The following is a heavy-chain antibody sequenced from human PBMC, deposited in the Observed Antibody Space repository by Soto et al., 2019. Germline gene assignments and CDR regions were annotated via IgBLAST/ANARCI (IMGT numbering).Heavy chain of an antibody. Sequence: ALVKVSCKASGYTFTSYDINWVRQATGQGLEWMGWMNPNSGNTGYAQKFQGRVTMTRNTSISTAYMELSSLRSEDTVVYYCARGGARTIFGVVIIPDNWFDPWGQGTLVTVSS. CDR1: GYTFTSYD. J-gene: IGHJ5*02. CDR3: ARGGARTIFGVVIIPDNWFDP. D-gene: IGHD3-3*01. CDR2: MNPNSGNT. V-gene: IGHV1-8*01.